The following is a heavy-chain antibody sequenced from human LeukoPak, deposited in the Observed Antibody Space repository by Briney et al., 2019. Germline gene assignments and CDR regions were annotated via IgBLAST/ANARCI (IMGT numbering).Heavy chain of an antibody. J-gene: IGHJ3*01. CDR3: ARDSSDTAMVEGALDF. CDR2: ITYDGRNE. CDR1: GFTFRSHA. Sequence: GGSLRLSCAGSGFTFRSHAMHWVRQVPGKGLEWVGVITYDGRNEHHADSVKGRFTISRDNSKNTLYLHMSSLRAEDTAVYFYARDSSDTAMVEGALDFWGQGTMVTVS. D-gene: IGHD5-18*01. V-gene: IGHV3-30*15.